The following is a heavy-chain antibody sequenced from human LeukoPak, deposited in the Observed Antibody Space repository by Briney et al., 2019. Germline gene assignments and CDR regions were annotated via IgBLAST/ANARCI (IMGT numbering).Heavy chain of an antibody. V-gene: IGHV1-46*01. CDR1: GYTFTSYY. J-gene: IGHJ4*02. Sequence: AASVKVSCKAYGYTFTSYYRHWVRQAPGQGLEWMGIINPSGGSTSYAQKFQGRVTMTRDTSTSTVYMELSSLRSEDTAVYYCARDPGLLLLPYWGQGTLVTVSS. CDR3: ARDPGLLLLPY. D-gene: IGHD3-22*01. CDR2: INPSGGST.